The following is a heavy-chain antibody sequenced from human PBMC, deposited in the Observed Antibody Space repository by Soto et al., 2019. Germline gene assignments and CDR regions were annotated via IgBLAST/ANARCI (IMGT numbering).Heavy chain of an antibody. Sequence: EVQLLASGGGLVQPGGSLRLSCAASGFNFDNYPMGWVRQAPGKGLQWVSSIFETDDATVYTDSVQGRFFISRDNSKYTLYLQMTNLRVEDTAVYHCTRYGGPTQPHYLDHWGQGILVTVSS. D-gene: IGHD4-17*01. J-gene: IGHJ4*02. V-gene: IGHV3-23*01. CDR1: GFNFDNYP. CDR3: TRYGGPTQPHYLDH. CDR2: IFETDDAT.